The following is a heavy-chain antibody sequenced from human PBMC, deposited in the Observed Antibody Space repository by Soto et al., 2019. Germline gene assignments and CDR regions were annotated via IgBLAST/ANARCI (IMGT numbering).Heavy chain of an antibody. D-gene: IGHD3-22*01. V-gene: IGHV3-30-3*01. J-gene: IGHJ3*02. CDR3: ARAHYHDSSGPNGHAFDI. Sequence: GGSLRLSCAASEFTFSDYAMHWVRQAPGKGLEWVAVISDDGDKVFYADSMKDRLTISRDNSKSTLFLQLTSLGPEDTALYYCARAHYHDSSGPNGHAFDIWGKWTLVTVSS. CDR2: ISDDGDKV. CDR1: EFTFSDYA.